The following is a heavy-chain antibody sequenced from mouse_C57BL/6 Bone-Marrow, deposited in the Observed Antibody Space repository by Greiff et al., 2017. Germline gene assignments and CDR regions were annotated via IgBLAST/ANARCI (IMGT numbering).Heavy chain of an antibody. CDR3: ARCGYYDYVWFAY. Sequence: QVQLQQSGPELVKPGASVKLSCKASGYTFTDYYINWVKQRPGQGLEWIGWIFPGSGSTYYNEKFKGKATLTVDKSSSTAYMLLSSLTSEDSAVYFCARCGYYDYVWFAYWGQGTLVTVSA. CDR1: GYTFTDYY. CDR2: IFPGSGST. D-gene: IGHD2-4*01. J-gene: IGHJ3*01. V-gene: IGHV1-75*01.